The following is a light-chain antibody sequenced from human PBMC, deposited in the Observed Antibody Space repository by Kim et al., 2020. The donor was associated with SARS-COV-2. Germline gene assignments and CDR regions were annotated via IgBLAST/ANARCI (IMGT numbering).Light chain of an antibody. CDR2: DVS. V-gene: IGLV2-14*01. CDR3: TSYTISNTWV. Sequence: QSALTQPASVSGSPGQSITISCTGSNSDIGNFNSVSWFQQYPGSVPKLLTYDVSVRSSGVSHRFSASKSDNTASLTISGLQAEVEAVYYCTSYTISNTWVFGGGTQLTVL. CDR1: NSDIGNFNS. J-gene: IGLJ3*02.